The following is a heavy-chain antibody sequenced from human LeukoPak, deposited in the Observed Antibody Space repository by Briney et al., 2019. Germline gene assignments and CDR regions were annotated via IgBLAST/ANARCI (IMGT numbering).Heavy chain of an antibody. CDR3: TSSTSYYFDY. CDR1: GLTFSASA. CDR2: IRTKLNNYAT. Sequence: GGSLKLSCAASGLTFSASAMHWVRQASGKGLEWVGRIRTKLNNYATAYAASVKGRFTISRDDSKNTAYLQMNSLKTEDTAVYYCTSSTSYYFDYWGQGTLVTVSS. D-gene: IGHD6-6*01. J-gene: IGHJ4*02. V-gene: IGHV3-73*01.